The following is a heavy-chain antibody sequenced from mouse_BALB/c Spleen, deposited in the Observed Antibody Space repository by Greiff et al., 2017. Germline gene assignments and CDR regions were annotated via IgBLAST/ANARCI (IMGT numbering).Heavy chain of an antibody. Sequence: EVMLVESGGGLVKPGGSLKLSCAASGFTFSSYAMSWVRQSPEKRLEWVAEISSGGSYTYYPDTVTGRFTISRDNAKNTLYLEMSSLRSEDTAMYYCARVDGYYLDYWGQGTTLTVSS. V-gene: IGHV5-9-4*01. D-gene: IGHD2-3*01. CDR1: GFTFSSYA. CDR3: ARVDGYYLDY. CDR2: ISSGGSYT. J-gene: IGHJ2*01.